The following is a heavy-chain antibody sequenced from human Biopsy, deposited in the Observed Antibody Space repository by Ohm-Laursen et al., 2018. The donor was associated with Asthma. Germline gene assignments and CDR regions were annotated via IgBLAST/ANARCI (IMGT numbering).Heavy chain of an antibody. CDR3: ARAGALIVGATMGY. CDR2: ISSSSSTI. CDR1: GFTFSSYS. V-gene: IGHV3-48*02. Sequence: SLRLSCAASGFTFSSYSMNWVRQAPGKGLEWVSYISSSSSTIYYADSVKGRFTISRDNAKNSLYLQMNSLGDEDTAVYYCARAGALIVGATMGYWGQGTLVTVSS. D-gene: IGHD1-26*01. J-gene: IGHJ4*02.